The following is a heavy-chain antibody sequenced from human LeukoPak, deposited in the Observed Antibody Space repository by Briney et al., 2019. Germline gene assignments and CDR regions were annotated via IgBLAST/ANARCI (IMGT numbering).Heavy chain of an antibody. CDR2: IKQDGSEK. V-gene: IGHV3-7*01. CDR1: GFTISSYW. D-gene: IGHD3-22*01. Sequence: GGSLRLSCAASGFTISSYWMSWVRQAPGKGLEWVANIKQDGSEKYYVDSVKGRFTISRDNAKNSLYLQMNSLRAEDTAVYYCARSYYDSSGFDYWGQGTLVTVSS. J-gene: IGHJ4*02. CDR3: ARSYYDSSGFDY.